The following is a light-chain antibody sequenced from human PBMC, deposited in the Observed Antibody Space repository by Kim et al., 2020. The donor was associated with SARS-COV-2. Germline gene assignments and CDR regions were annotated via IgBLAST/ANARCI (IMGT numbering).Light chain of an antibody. CDR3: QQYNNWPPLT. J-gene: IGKJ4*01. CDR2: GAS. Sequence: SPGERATLSCRASQSVSSNLAWYQQKPGQAPRLRIYGASTRATGIPARFSGSGSGTEFTLTISSLQSEDFAVYYCQQYNNWPPLTFGGGTKVEIK. CDR1: QSVSSN. V-gene: IGKV3D-15*01.